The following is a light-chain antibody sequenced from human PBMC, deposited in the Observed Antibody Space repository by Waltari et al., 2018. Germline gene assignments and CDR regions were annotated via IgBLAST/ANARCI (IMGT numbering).Light chain of an antibody. CDR1: QDIGTY. CDR3: QQLHTYPLT. CDR2: AAS. V-gene: IGKV1-9*01. J-gene: IGKJ4*01. Sequence: DIQLTQSPSFLHASVGRRVHVTCRASQDIGTYLAWYQKKPGKAPHLLIYAASSLHTGVPSRFSAGGSGTLFTLTINRLQPEDFATYYCQQLHTYPLTFGGGTEVEL.